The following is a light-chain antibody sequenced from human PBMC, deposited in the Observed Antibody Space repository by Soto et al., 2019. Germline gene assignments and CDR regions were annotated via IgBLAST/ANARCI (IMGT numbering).Light chain of an antibody. CDR1: SSSVPTSYY. J-gene: IGLJ2*01. Sequence: QAVVTQEPSFSVLPGGAVTLNCGLSSSSVPTSYYPRCFQQTPGQPPRTLIYSTNTRSSGLPDRFSGSILGSKAALTITGAQADDESEYYCVLYMGSTTCVFGAGS. CDR3: VLYMGSTTCV. V-gene: IGLV8-61*01. CDR2: STN.